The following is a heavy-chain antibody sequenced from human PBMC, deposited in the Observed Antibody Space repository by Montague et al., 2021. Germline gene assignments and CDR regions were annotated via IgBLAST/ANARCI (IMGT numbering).Heavy chain of an antibody. J-gene: IGHJ4*02. D-gene: IGHD2-8*01. V-gene: IGHV4-59*01. CDR2: VYYTGTT. CDR1: GGSINFYY. CDR3: ARKGTNWDY. Sequence: SETLSLTCTVSGGSINFYYWSWIRQPPGKGLEWIGYVYYTGTTNYNPSLKSRVTISVDTSRNQFFLNVNSVTDADTAVYYCARKGTNWDYWGQGTLVTVSP.